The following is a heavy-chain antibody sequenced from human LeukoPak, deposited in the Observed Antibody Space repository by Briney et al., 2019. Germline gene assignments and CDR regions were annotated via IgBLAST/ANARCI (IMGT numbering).Heavy chain of an antibody. CDR1: GFTFSSYA. V-gene: IGHV3-33*08. D-gene: IGHD3-10*01. CDR3: ARPRGSGSYFYFDS. J-gene: IGHJ4*02. CDR2: IWYDGSNK. Sequence: GGSLRLSCAASGFTFSSYAMHWVRQAPGKGLEWVAVIWYDGSNKYYADSVSGRFNISRDNSKNTLYLQMNSLRAEDTAVYYCARPRGSGSYFYFDSWGQGTLVTVSS.